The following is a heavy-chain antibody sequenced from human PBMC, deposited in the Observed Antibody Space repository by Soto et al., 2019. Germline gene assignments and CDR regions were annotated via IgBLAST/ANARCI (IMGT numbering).Heavy chain of an antibody. CDR3: EAEYSYKNWFDT. J-gene: IGHJ5*02. Sequence: GASVKVSCKASGFTFTSSAVQWVRQARGQRLEWIGWIVVGSGNTNYAQKFQERVTITRDMSTSTAYMELSSLRSEDTAVYYCEAEYSYKNWFDTWGQGTLVTVSS. CDR1: GFTFTSSA. V-gene: IGHV1-58*01. CDR2: IVVGSGNT. D-gene: IGHD5-18*01.